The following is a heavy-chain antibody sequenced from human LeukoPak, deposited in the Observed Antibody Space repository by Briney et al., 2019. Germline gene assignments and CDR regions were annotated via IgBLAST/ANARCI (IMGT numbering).Heavy chain of an antibody. Sequence: GGSLRLSCAASGFTFSSYAMHWVRQAPGKGLEWVAVISYDGSNKYYADSVKGRFTISRDNSKNTLYLQMNSLRAGDTAVYYCARAFSGSYYLDYWGQGTRATVSS. J-gene: IGHJ4*02. V-gene: IGHV3-30*04. CDR2: ISYDGSNK. CDR3: ARAFSGSYYLDY. D-gene: IGHD1-26*01. CDR1: GFTFSSYA.